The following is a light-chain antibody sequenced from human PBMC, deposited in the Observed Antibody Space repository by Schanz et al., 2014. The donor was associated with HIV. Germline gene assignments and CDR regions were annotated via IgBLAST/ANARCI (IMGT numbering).Light chain of an antibody. CDR2: EVN. Sequence: QSVLTQPPSVSGAPGQRVSISCTGSSSNIGAGYDVHWYQQFPGTPPKLLIYEVNKRPSGVPNRFSGSKSGNAASLTVSGLQADDEADYYCSSYAGRNNLVVFGGGTKLTVL. V-gene: IGLV1-40*01. CDR3: SSYAGRNNLVV. J-gene: IGLJ2*01. CDR1: SSNIGAGYD.